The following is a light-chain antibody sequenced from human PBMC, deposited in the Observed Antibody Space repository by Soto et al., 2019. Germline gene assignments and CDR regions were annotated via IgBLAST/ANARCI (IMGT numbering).Light chain of an antibody. CDR2: EVN. V-gene: IGLV2-14*01. CDR1: SSDVGGYNF. CDR3: SSYTGSSPLVV. J-gene: IGLJ2*01. Sequence: SALTQPASVSGSPGQSITISCTGTSSDVGGYNFVSWYQQYPGKAPKLIIYEVNNRPSGVSNRFSGSRSGNTASLTVSGLQAEDEAHYYCSSYTGSSPLVVFGGGTKLTVL.